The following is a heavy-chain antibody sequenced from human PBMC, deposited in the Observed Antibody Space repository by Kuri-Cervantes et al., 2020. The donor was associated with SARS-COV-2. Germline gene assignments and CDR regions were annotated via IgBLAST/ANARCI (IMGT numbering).Heavy chain of an antibody. CDR3: ARQIIMITFGGVIVAYFDY. J-gene: IGHJ4*02. CDR1: GGSISSSSYY. Sequence: GSLRLSCTVSGGSISSSSYYWGWIRQPPGKGLEWIGSIYYSGSTYYNPSLKSRVTISVDTSKNQFSLKLSSVTAADTAVYYCARQIIMITFGGVIVAYFDYRGQGTLVTVSS. D-gene: IGHD3-16*02. V-gene: IGHV4-39*01. CDR2: IYYSGST.